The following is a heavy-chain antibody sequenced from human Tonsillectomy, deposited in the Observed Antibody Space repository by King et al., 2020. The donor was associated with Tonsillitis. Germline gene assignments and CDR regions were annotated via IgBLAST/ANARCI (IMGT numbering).Heavy chain of an antibody. CDR3: GRDLHVCAWGICYDAFDI. Sequence: VQLVESGGALVQPGGSLRLSCAASGFIFRNYWMTWVRQAPGKGLEWVANIRHDGTQKNFVDPVKGRFTISRDNAKTSLHLEMNSLRAEDTAVYYCGRDLHVCAWGICYDAFDIWGQGTKVTVSS. D-gene: IGHD3-16*01. J-gene: IGHJ3*02. V-gene: IGHV3-7*03. CDR2: IRHDGTQK. CDR1: GFIFRNYW.